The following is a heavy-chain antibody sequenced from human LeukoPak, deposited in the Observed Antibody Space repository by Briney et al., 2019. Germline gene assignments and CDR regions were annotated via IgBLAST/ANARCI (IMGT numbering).Heavy chain of an antibody. CDR1: GGSISSGGDY. CDR2: IYYTGTT. J-gene: IGHJ3*02. D-gene: IGHD4/OR15-4a*01. V-gene: IGHV4-31*03. CDR3: ARAAWRGSNSRDAFDI. Sequence: TLSLTCTVSGGSISSGGDYWSLIRQHPGKGLEWIGYIYYTGTTYYNPSLKSRITISVDTSKNQFSLNLSSMTAADTAVYYCARAAWRGSNSRDAFDIWGQGTVVTVSS.